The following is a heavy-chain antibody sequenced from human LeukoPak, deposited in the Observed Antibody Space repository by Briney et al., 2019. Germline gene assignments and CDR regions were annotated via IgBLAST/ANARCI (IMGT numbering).Heavy chain of an antibody. D-gene: IGHD6-19*01. V-gene: IGHV3-7*01. CDR3: ARKSSGWYEGYDY. CDR2: IKQDGSEK. Sequence: GGSLRLSCAASGFTFSSYWMSWVRQAPGKGLEWVANIKQDGSEKYYVDSVKGRFTISRDNAKNSLYLQMNSLRAEDTAVYYCARKSSGWYEGYDYWGQGTLVTVSS. J-gene: IGHJ4*02. CDR1: GFTFSSYW.